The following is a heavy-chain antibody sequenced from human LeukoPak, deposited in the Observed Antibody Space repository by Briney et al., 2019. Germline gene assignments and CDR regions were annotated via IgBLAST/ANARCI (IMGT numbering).Heavy chain of an antibody. D-gene: IGHD1-26*01. CDR3: ARSGSHDY. V-gene: IGHV3-21*05. CDR2: ISSSSSYT. J-gene: IGHJ4*02. Sequence: PGGSLRLSCAASGFSFTNAGMHWVRQAPGKGLEWVSYISSSSSYTNYADSVKGRFTISRDNAKNSLYLQMNSLRADDTAVYYCARSGSHDYWGQGTLVTVSS. CDR1: GFSFTNAG.